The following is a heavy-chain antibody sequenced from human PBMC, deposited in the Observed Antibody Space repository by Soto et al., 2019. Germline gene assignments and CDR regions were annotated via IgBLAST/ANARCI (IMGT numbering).Heavy chain of an antibody. Sequence: PSETLSLTCTVSGGSISSGDYYWSWIRQPPGKGLEWIGYIYYSGSTYYNPSLKSRVTISVDTSKNQFSLKLSSVTAADTAVYYCARGLSTGFRFLDNPSYFDYWGQGTLVTVSS. J-gene: IGHJ4*02. CDR3: ARGLSTGFRFLDNPSYFDY. D-gene: IGHD3-3*01. V-gene: IGHV4-30-4*01. CDR2: IYYSGST. CDR1: GGSISSGDYY.